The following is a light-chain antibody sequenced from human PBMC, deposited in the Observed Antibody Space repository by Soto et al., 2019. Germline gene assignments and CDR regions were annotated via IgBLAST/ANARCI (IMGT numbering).Light chain of an antibody. CDR2: EVN. J-gene: IGLJ3*02. CDR3: AAWDDSLNGPV. CDR1: GSDVGSYNY. Sequence: QSVLTQPASVSGSPGQSITLSCIGTGSDVGSYNYVSWYQQRPGKAPKLMIYEVNNRPSGVPDRFSGSKSGTSASLAISGLQSEDEADYYCAAWDDSLNGPVFGGGTQLTVL. V-gene: IGLV2-14*01.